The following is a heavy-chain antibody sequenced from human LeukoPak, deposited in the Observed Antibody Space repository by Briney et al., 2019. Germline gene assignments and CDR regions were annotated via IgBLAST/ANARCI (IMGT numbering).Heavy chain of an antibody. CDR1: GGSISSGGYS. CDR3: ASSSSGLPDFDY. Sequence: SETLSLTCAVSGGSISSGGYSWSWIRQPPGKGLEWIGYIYHSGSTYYNPSLKSRVTISVDRSKNQFSLKLSYVTAADTAVYYCASSSSGLPDFDYWGQGTLVTVSS. CDR2: IYHSGST. V-gene: IGHV4-30-2*01. D-gene: IGHD6-6*01. J-gene: IGHJ4*02.